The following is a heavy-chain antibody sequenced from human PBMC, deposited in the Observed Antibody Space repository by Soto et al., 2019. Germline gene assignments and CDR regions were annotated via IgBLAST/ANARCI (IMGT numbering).Heavy chain of an antibody. J-gene: IGHJ4*02. D-gene: IGHD6-19*01. CDR3: ARDPVAGTYFDY. V-gene: IGHV1-18*01. CDR2: INAYNGNT. Sequence: QVQLVQSGAEVKKPGASVKVSCKASGYTFTNYGISWVRQASGQGLEWMGWINAYNGNTNYAQKLQGSVTMTTDTATSTAYMELRSLRSDDSAVYYCARDPVAGTYFDYWGQGTLVTVSS. CDR1: GYTFTNYG.